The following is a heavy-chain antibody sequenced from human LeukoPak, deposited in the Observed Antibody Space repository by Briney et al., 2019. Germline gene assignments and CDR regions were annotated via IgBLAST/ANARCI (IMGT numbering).Heavy chain of an antibody. CDR3: AREWTYSSGWSAAGY. D-gene: IGHD6-19*01. J-gene: IGHJ4*02. Sequence: SGGSLRLSCAASGFTFSSYAMHWVRQAPGKGLEWVAVISYDGSNKFYADSVKGRFTISRDNSKNTLYLQMNSLRVEDTALYYCAREWTYSSGWSAAGYWGQGTLVAVSS. CDR2: ISYDGSNK. CDR1: GFTFSSYA. V-gene: IGHV3-30-3*01.